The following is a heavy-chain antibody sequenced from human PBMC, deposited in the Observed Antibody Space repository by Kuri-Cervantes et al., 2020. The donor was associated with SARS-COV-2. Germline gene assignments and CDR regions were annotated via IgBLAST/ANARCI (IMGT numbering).Heavy chain of an antibody. Sequence: ASVKVSCKASGYTFTGYYIHWVRQAPGQGLEWMGWINPHTGGTSYAQKFQGRVTVTGDTSISTAFMELSNLRSDDTAVYYCARDLRPTTYYYFYGMNVWGQGTTVTVSS. CDR2: INPHTGGT. D-gene: IGHD1-14*01. J-gene: IGHJ6*02. CDR3: ARDLRPTTYYYFYGMNV. CDR1: GYTFTGYY. V-gene: IGHV1-2*02.